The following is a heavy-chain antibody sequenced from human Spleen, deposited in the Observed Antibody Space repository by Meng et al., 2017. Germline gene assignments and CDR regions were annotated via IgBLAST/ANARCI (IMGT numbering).Heavy chain of an antibody. CDR3: ARVGYGYTFDF. D-gene: IGHD5-24*01. CDR1: GGSISSYY. J-gene: IGHJ4*02. V-gene: IGHV4-59*01. Sequence: QVHLQESGPGLVKPSETLSLTCTVSGGSISSYYWSWIRQPLGKGLEFIGYIYFSGSTYYNPSLKSRVTMSADTSKKQFSLNLSSATAADTAMYYCARVGYGYTFDFWGQGILVTVSS. CDR2: IYFSGST.